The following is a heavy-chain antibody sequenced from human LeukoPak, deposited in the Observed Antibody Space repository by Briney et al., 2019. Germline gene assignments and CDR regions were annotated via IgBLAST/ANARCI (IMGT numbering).Heavy chain of an antibody. D-gene: IGHD3-22*01. J-gene: IGHJ4*02. V-gene: IGHV4-39*01. Sequence: SETLSLTCTVSGGSISGGSYYWGWIRQPPGTGLEWIGSIYYSGSTYYNPSLKSRVTISVDTSKNQFSLKLSSVTAADTAVYYCARLGGGWLLGYYFDYWGQGTLVTVSS. CDR3: ARLGGGWLLGYYFDY. CDR2: IYYSGST. CDR1: GGSISGGSYY.